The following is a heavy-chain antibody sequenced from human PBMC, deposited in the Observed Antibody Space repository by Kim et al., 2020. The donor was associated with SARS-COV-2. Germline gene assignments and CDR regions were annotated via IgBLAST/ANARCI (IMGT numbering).Heavy chain of an antibody. CDR1: GYSINTFA. Sequence: GGSLRLSCAASGYSINTFAMSWVRQAPGKGLEWVSAITKYDGRTYYADSVRGRFTISRDNSKNTVYLQMDSLRAEDTGLYYCAKDHPSSGWPTFDDWGQG. CDR2: ITKYDGRT. V-gene: IGHV3-23*01. D-gene: IGHD6-19*01. CDR3: AKDHPSSGWPTFDD. J-gene: IGHJ4*02.